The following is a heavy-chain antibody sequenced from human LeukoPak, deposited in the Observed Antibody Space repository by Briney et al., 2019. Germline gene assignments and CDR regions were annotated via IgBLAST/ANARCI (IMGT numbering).Heavy chain of an antibody. CDR3: AKVPPLYCSGPFDY. CDR2: IYPGGST. J-gene: IGHJ4*02. D-gene: IGHD3-10*01. CDR1: GGSISSYC. V-gene: IGHV4-4*07. Sequence: SETLSLTCTVSGGSISSYCWSWIRQPAGKGLEWIGRIYPGGSTNYNPSLKSRVTMSVDTSKNQSSLKLSSVTAADTAVYYCAKVPPLYCSGPFDYWGQGPLVTVSS.